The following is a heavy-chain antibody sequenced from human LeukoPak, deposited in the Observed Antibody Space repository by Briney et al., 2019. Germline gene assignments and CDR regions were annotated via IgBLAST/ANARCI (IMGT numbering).Heavy chain of an antibody. Sequence: PGGSLRLSCAASGFIFSSYAMSWVRQAPGKGLEWVSTISGSGGSTYYADSVKGRFTISRDNSKNTVYLQMNSLRAEDTAVYYCAGHYGYYYMDVWGKGTTVTVSS. V-gene: IGHV3-23*01. J-gene: IGHJ6*03. CDR3: AGHYGYYYMDV. CDR1: GFIFSSYA. CDR2: ISGSGGST.